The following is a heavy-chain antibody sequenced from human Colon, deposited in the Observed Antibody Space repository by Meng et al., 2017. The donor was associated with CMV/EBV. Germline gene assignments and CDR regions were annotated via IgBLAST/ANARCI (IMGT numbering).Heavy chain of an antibody. V-gene: IGHV3-73*01. Sequence: GESLKISCAASGFSVRTNYISWVRQAPGKGLEWLGRIKTRAHNYATAYAASVNGRFTISRDDAKNTAYLLINGLRPDDTAMYYCSRRWEGVGNYYFDWGPGTPVTVSS. CDR2: IKTRAHNYAT. CDR1: GFSVRTNY. D-gene: IGHD3/OR15-3a*01. J-gene: IGHJ4*02. CDR3: SRRWEGVGNYYFD.